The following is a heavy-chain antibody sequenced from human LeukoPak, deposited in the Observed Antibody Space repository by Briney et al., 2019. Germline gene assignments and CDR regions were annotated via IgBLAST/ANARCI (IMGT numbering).Heavy chain of an antibody. CDR1: GFTFSSYG. CDR3: AKDQLYYDSSGYYYPNWFDP. V-gene: IGHV3-23*01. Sequence: GGSLRLSGAASGFTFSSYGMSWVRQAPGKGLEWVSAISGSGGSTYYADSVKGRFTISRDNSKNTLYLQMNSLRAEDTAVYYCAKDQLYYDSSGYYYPNWFDPWGQGTLVTVSS. D-gene: IGHD3-22*01. CDR2: ISGSGGST. J-gene: IGHJ5*02.